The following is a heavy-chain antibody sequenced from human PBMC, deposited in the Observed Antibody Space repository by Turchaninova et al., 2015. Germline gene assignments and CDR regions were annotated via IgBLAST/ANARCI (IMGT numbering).Heavy chain of an antibody. CDR1: GGSITGHY. Sequence: QVQLQESGPGLVKPAETLSLTCTVSGGSITGHYWNWIRQPAGKGLEWIGRIYRSGIANYEPSPDSRVTISVDKSKNQFSLKLRSVTAADTAVYYCARDRGGDAFDFWGQGTMVTVSS. CDR3: ARDRGGDAFDF. CDR2: IYRSGIA. D-gene: IGHD1-26*01. J-gene: IGHJ3*01. V-gene: IGHV4-4*07.